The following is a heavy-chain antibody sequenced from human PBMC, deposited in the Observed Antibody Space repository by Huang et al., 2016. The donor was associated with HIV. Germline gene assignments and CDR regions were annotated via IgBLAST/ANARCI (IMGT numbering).Heavy chain of an antibody. Sequence: QVQLVESGGGVVQPGTSLSLSCAASGFTFSNYAMNWVRLDPGKGLGWVAVISNEGSTKYYADAVKGRFTISRDNSKNTVYLQMNSLRAEDTAVYYCARSEPSRYYFDYWGQGTLVTVSS. CDR2: ISNEGSTK. CDR1: GFTFSNYA. CDR3: ARSEPSRYYFDY. V-gene: IGHV3-30-3*01. J-gene: IGHJ4*02.